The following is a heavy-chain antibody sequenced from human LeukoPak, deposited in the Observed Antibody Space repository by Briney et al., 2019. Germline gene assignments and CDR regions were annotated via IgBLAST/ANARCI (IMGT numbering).Heavy chain of an antibody. D-gene: IGHD5-24*01. CDR3: ARGDKRWLQSASDY. Sequence: ETLSLTCTVSGGSISSYDWSWIRQPPGKGLEWIRYIYYSGSTNYNPSLKRRVTISADTSNNQFSLKPRSATAAHTAVYYCARGDKRWLQSASDYWGQGTLVTVSS. V-gene: IGHV4-59*08. CDR1: GGSISSYD. CDR2: IYYSGST. J-gene: IGHJ4*02.